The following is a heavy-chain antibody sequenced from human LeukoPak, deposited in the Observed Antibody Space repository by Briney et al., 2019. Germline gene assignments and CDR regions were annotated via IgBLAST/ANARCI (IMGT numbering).Heavy chain of an antibody. D-gene: IGHD2-15*01. Sequence: TLSLTCTVSGGCISSGDYYWSWIRQHPGKGREGIGYIYYSGSTYYNPALKSRVTISVDTSKNQFSLRLSSVTAADTAVYYCARMGLAAPQWFDPWGQGTLVTVSS. CDR3: ARMGLAAPQWFDP. CDR2: IYYSGST. V-gene: IGHV4-31*03. J-gene: IGHJ5*02. CDR1: GGCISSGDYY.